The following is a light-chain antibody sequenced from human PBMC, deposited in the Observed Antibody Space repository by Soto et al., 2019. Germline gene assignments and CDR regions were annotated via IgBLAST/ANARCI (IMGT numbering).Light chain of an antibody. CDR2: GNA. CDR3: QSYDSSLGGSGV. CDR1: NSNIGAGYD. Sequence: QSVLTQPPSVSGAPGQRVTISCTGSNSNIGAGYDVHWYQQLPGKAPKLLIYGNANRPSGIPDRFSGSKSGSSASLAITGLRAEDEADYYCQSYDSSLGGSGVFGGGTQLTVL. J-gene: IGLJ3*02. V-gene: IGLV1-40*01.